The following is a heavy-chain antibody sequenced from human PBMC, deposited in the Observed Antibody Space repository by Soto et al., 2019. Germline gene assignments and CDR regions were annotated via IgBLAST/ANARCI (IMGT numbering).Heavy chain of an antibody. V-gene: IGHV1-2*04. Sequence: ASVKVSCKASGNSFTDYHIRWVRQAPGQGLEWLGRINPKSGGTSTAQKFQGWVTMTTDTSISTASMELTRLTSDDTAIYYCARGDSTDCSNGVCSFFYNHDMDVWGQGTTVTVSS. CDR2: INPKSGGT. J-gene: IGHJ6*02. CDR3: ARGDSTDCSNGVCSFFYNHDMDV. CDR1: GNSFTDYH. D-gene: IGHD2-8*01.